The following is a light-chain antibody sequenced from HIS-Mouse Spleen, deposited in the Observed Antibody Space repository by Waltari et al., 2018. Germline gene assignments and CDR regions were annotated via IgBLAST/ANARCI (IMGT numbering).Light chain of an antibody. Sequence: SYELTQPPPVSVSPGQTARITCSGDALPKQYAYWYQQKPGQAPGLVIYKDSERPSGTPERFPGSSSGTTVTLTISGVQAEDEADYYCQSADSSGTYHVVFGGGTKLTVL. J-gene: IGLJ2*01. CDR1: ALPKQY. V-gene: IGLV3-25*03. CDR3: QSADSSGTYHVV. CDR2: KDS.